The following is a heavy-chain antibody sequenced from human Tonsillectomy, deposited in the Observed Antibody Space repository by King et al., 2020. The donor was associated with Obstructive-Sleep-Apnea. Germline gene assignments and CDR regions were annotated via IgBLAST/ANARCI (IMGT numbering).Heavy chain of an antibody. CDR1: GFTFSSYS. CDR3: ASSAGFYDILTGHYFDY. D-gene: IGHD3-9*01. J-gene: IGHJ4*02. Sequence: EVQLVESGGGLVKPGGSLRLSCAASGFTFSSYSMNWVRQAPGKGLEWVSSISSSSSYKYYADSVKGRFTISRDNAKNSLSLQMNSLRAEDTAVYYCASSAGFYDILTGHYFDYWGQGTLVTVSS. V-gene: IGHV3-21*01. CDR2: ISSSSSYK.